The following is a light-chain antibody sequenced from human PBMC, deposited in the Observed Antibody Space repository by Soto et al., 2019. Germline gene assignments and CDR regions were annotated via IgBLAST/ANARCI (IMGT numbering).Light chain of an antibody. CDR2: AAS. Sequence: DIQMTQSPSSVSAFVGDRVAITCRASQDITRWLAWYQKKPGEAPRLMIYAASSLYSGVPTRFSGSGTGTEFTLTITSLHPEVSAIYYCQQVKGFPLTFGVGTKVEIK. CDR1: QDITRW. V-gene: IGKV1-12*01. J-gene: IGKJ4*01. CDR3: QQVKGFPLT.